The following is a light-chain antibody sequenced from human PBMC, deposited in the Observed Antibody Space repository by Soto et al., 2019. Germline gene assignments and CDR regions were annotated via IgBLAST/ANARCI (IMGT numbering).Light chain of an antibody. CDR2: DVS. V-gene: IGLV2-14*03. Sequence: QSVLTQPASVSGSPGQSITISCTGTSSDVGGYNYVSWYQQHPGKAPKLMIHDVSNRPSGVSNRFSGSKSGNTASLTISGFQAEDEADYYCSSYTSSSSWVFGGGTQLTVL. CDR3: SSYTSSSSWV. J-gene: IGLJ3*02. CDR1: SSDVGGYNY.